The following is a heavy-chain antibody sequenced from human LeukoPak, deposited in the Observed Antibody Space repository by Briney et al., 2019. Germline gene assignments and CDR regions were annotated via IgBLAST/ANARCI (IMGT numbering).Heavy chain of an antibody. CDR2: IIPIFGTA. Sequence: SVKVSCKASGGTFSNYAISWVRQAPGQGLEWMGGIIPIFGTANYAQKFQGRVTITADESTSTAYMELSSLRSEDTAVYYCARDWGYCSSTSCPGDGFDPWGQGTLVTVSS. CDR1: GGTFSNYA. D-gene: IGHD2-2*01. V-gene: IGHV1-69*01. J-gene: IGHJ5*02. CDR3: ARDWGYCSSTSCPGDGFDP.